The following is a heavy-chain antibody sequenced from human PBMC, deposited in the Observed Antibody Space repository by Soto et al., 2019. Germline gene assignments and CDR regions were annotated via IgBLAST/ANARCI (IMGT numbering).Heavy chain of an antibody. CDR2: ISASNGNT. J-gene: IGHJ4*02. CDR1: GYTFTTYG. Sequence: QVPLVQSGAEVKKPGASVKVSCKASGYTFTTYGFSWVRQAPGQGLECVGWISASNGNTHYSQKFQGRVTMTTDTCTSTAYMELRSLTSGDTAVYYCASEPIYYNDGSGYYPLGYWGQGTLVTVSS. V-gene: IGHV1-18*04. CDR3: ASEPIYYNDGSGYYPLGY. D-gene: IGHD3-22*01.